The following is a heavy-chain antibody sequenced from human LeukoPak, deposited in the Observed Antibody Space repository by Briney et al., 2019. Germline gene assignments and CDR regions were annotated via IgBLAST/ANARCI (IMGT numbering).Heavy chain of an antibody. D-gene: IGHD3-9*01. J-gene: IGHJ5*02. CDR2: IYHSGST. Sequence: PSETLSLTCTVSGGSISSYYWSWIRQPAGKGLEWIGSIYHSGSTYYNPSLKSRVTISVDTSKNQFSLKLSSVTAADTAVYYCARHGGEDYDILTGYYKVVWFDPWGQGTLVTVSS. CDR3: ARHGGEDYDILTGYYKVVWFDP. CDR1: GGSISSYY. V-gene: IGHV4-59*08.